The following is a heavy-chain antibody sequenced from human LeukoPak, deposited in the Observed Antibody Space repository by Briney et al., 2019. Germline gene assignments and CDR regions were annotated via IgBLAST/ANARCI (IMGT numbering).Heavy chain of an antibody. CDR2: INPNSGGT. V-gene: IGHV1-2*02. CDR3: ARAAMVRGVIITPLGY. CDR1: GYTFTGYY. D-gene: IGHD3-10*01. Sequence: GASVKVSCKASGYTFTGYYMHWVRQAPGQGLEWMGWINPNSGGTNYAQKFQGRVTMTRDTSISTAYMELSRLRSDDTAVYYCARAAMVRGVIITPLGYWGQGTLVTVSS. J-gene: IGHJ4*02.